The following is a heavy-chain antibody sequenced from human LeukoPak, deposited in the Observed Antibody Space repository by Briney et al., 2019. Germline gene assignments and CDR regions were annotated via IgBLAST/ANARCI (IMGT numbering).Heavy chain of an antibody. D-gene: IGHD3/OR15-3a*01. CDR2: IIPIFGTA. V-gene: IGHV1-69*13. CDR1: GDTFSSYA. CDR3: ARYFHTSNYTQGDAFDI. Sequence: GASVKVSCKASGDTFSSYAISWVRQAPGQGLEWMGGIIPIFGTANYAQKFQGRVTITADESTSTAYMELSSLRSEDTAVYYCARYFHTSNYTQGDAFDIWGQGTMVTVSS. J-gene: IGHJ3*02.